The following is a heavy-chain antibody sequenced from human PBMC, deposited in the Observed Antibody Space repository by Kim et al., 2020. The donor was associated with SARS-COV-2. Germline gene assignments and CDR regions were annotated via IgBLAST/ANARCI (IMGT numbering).Heavy chain of an antibody. V-gene: IGHV3-23*03. CDR3: VDGDWIHF. D-gene: IGHD2-21*02. CDR2: IYTGSSKT. Sequence: GGSLRLSCAASGFTFSSSAMSWVRQAPGKGLEWVSVIYTGSSKTYYADSVKGRFTISRDKSKNMLYLQMNSLRVEDTAVYYCVDGDWIHFWGQGDPVTV. J-gene: IGHJ4*02. CDR1: GFTFSSSA.